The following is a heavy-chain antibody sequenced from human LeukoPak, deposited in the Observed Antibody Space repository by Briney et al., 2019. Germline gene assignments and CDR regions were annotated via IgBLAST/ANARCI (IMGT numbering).Heavy chain of an antibody. CDR2: ISSSSSYI. CDR1: GFTFSSYS. V-gene: IGHV3-21*01. D-gene: IGHD6-19*01. J-gene: IGHJ1*01. CDR3: ARGRKDEQWLVLN. Sequence: PGGSLRLSCAASGFTFSSYSMNWVRQAPGKGLEWVSSISSSSSYIYYADSVKGRFTISRDNARNSLYPQMNSLRAEDTAVYYCARGRKDEQWLVLNWGQGTLVTVSS.